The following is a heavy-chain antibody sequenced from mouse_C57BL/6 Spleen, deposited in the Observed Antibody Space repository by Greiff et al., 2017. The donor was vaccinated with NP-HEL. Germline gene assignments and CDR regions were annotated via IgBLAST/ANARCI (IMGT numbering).Heavy chain of an antibody. V-gene: IGHV1-64*01. CDR3: ARGRGLLPSWFAY. Sequence: QVQLQQPGAELVKPGASVKLSCKASGYTFTSYWMHWVKQRPGQGLEWIGMIHPNSGSTNYNEKFKSKATLTVDKSSSTAYMQRSSLTSEDSAVYYCARGRGLLPSWFAYWGQGTLVTVSA. CDR1: GYTFTSYW. D-gene: IGHD2-3*01. J-gene: IGHJ3*01. CDR2: IHPNSGST.